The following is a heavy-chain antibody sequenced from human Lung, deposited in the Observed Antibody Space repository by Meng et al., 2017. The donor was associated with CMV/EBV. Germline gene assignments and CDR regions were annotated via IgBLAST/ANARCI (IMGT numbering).Heavy chain of an antibody. V-gene: IGHV3-73*01. Sequence: GGSLRLSCAASGFTFSGSAMHWVRQASGKGLEWVGRIRSKANSYATAYAASVKGRFTISRDDSKNTAYLQMNSLKTEDTAVYYCTRHEREYYYGSSGTPYHYYYGMDVWGQGTXVTVSS. CDR2: IRSKANSYAT. CDR1: GFTFSGSA. J-gene: IGHJ6*02. D-gene: IGHD3-22*01. CDR3: TRHEREYYYGSSGTPYHYYYGMDV.